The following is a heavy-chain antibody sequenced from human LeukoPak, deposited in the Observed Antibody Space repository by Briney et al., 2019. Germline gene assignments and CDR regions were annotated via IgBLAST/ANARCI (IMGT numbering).Heavy chain of an antibody. J-gene: IGHJ5*02. Sequence: PSETLSLTCSVSGYSIGSGYYWGWIRQSPGKGLEWIGSVYHDGSTYYNPSLKSRVTVSADTSKNQISLSLSSVTATDTAVYYCARDFFGRAAGTGNWFDPWGQGTLVIVSS. CDR1: GYSIGSGYY. CDR2: VYHDGST. D-gene: IGHD6-13*01. V-gene: IGHV4-38-2*02. CDR3: ARDFFGRAAGTGNWFDP.